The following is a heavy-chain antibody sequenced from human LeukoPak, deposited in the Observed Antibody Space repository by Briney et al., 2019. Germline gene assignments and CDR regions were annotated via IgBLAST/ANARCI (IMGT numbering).Heavy chain of an antibody. D-gene: IGHD3-3*01. J-gene: IGHJ4*02. CDR2: IWYDGSNK. V-gene: IGHV3-33*06. Sequence: PGGSLRLSCAASGFTFSTCGMHWVRQAPGKGLEWVAVIWYDGSNKYYADSVKGRFTISRDISKNTLYLQMDSLRAEDTALYYCAKAFTMMEYFFDYWGQGTLVTVSS. CDR3: AKAFTMMEYFFDY. CDR1: GFTFSTCG.